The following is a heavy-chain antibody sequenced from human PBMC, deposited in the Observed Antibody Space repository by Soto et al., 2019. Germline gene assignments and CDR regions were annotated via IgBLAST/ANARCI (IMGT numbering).Heavy chain of an antibody. V-gene: IGHV2-5*01. CDR2: IYWNDDK. CDR1: GFSLSGGGFG. CDR3: AHKLDTVDWFGP. D-gene: IGHD2-2*03. J-gene: IGHJ5*02. Sequence: SGPALVNPTQTLTLTCAFSGFSLSGGGFGVGWIRQPPGKALEWVALIYWNDDKRYSPSLKSRLTITKDTSKNQVVLTMTNMDPEDTATYYCAHKLDTVDWFGPWGRGTLVTV.